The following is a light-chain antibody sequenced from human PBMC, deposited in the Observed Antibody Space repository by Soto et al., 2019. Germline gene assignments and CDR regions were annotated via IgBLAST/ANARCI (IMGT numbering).Light chain of an antibody. CDR1: SSNIGTDYD. CDR2: GNN. V-gene: IGLV1-40*01. Sequence: QSVLTQPPSVSGAPGQRVTISCTGSSSNIGTDYDVHWYKQLPGTAPKLLIYGNNNRPSGVPDRFSASKSGTSASLAITGLQAEDEADYFCQSYDTSLSGSVFGGGTKLTVL. J-gene: IGLJ3*02. CDR3: QSYDTSLSGSV.